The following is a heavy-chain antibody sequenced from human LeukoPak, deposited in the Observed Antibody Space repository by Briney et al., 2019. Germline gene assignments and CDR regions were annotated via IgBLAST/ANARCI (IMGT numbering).Heavy chain of an antibody. V-gene: IGHV4-31*03. J-gene: IGHJ5*02. CDR1: GGSISSGGYH. Sequence: SQTLSLTCTVSGGSISSGGYHWSWIRQHPGKGLEWIGYIYYSGSTYYNPSLKSRLTISVDTSQNQFSLKLSSVTAADTAVYYCARSPSSDFGRFVPWGQGTLVTVSS. CDR2: IYYSGST. D-gene: IGHD3-3*01. CDR3: ARSPSSDFGRFVP.